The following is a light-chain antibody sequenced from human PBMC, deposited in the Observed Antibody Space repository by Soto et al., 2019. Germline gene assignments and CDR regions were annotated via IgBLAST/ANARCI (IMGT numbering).Light chain of an antibody. J-gene: IGLJ3*02. V-gene: IGLV4-69*01. Sequence: QPVLTQSPPASASLGASVNLTCTLSSDHSGYAIAWHQQQPEKGPPNLMKVDNRGSHTKGVGIPDRFSGSSSWAERYLTISGLQSEDEADYYCQTWGTGSWVFGGGTKLTVL. CDR3: QTWGTGSWV. CDR2: VDNRGSH. CDR1: SDHSGYA.